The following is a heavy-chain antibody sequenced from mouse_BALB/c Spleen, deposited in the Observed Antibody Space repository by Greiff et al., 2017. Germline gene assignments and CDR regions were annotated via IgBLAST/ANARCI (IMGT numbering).Heavy chain of an antibody. D-gene: IGHD2-14*01. V-gene: IGHV1-80*01. CDR1: GYAFSSYW. CDR2: IYPGAGDT. J-gene: IGHJ4*01. CDR3: ARDYRYHYAMDD. Sequence: QVQLQQSGAELVRPGSSVTLSCKASGYAFSSYWMNWVKQGPGQGLELIGQIYPGAGDTNYNGKFKGKATLTADKSSSTAYMQFNSLTSEDSAVYFCARDYRYHYAMDDWGQGTSVTVSS.